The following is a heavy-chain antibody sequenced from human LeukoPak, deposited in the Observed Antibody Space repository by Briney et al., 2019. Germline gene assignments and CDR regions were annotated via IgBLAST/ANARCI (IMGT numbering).Heavy chain of an antibody. CDR1: GFTFSSYG. CDR2: ISYDGNDK. D-gene: IGHD3-22*01. CDR3: AKDPYSSRMEYFQY. J-gene: IGHJ1*01. Sequence: GGSLRLSCVASGFTFSSYGMHWVRQAPGKGLERVAVISYDGNDKYYADSVKGRFSISRDNSKNTLYLEMSSLRTEDTAVYYCAKDPYSSRMEYFQYWGQGTLVIVSS. V-gene: IGHV3-30*18.